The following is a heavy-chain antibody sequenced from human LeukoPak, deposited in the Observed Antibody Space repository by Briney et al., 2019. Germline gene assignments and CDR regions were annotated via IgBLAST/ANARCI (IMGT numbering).Heavy chain of an antibody. D-gene: IGHD3-22*01. Sequence: SETLSLTCTVSGGSISSYYWSWIRQPPGKGLEWIGYIYYSGSTNYNPSVKSRVTISVDTSKNQFSLNLSSVTAADTAVYYCARATDSSGYYGLDYWGQGILVTVSS. CDR1: GGSISSYY. CDR3: ARATDSSGYYGLDY. V-gene: IGHV4-59*01. CDR2: IYYSGST. J-gene: IGHJ4*02.